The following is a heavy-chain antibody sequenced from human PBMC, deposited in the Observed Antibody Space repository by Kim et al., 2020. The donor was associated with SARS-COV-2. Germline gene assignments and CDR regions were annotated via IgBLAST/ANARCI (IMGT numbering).Heavy chain of an antibody. CDR1: GGTFSSYA. CDR3: ARWHPGSTDWLLYAQFGFDY. D-gene: IGHD3-9*01. CDR2: IIPIFGTA. J-gene: IGHJ4*02. V-gene: IGHV1-69*13. Sequence: SVKVSCKASGGTFSSYAISWVRQAPGQGLEWMGGIIPIFGTANYAQKFQGRVTITADESTSTAYMELSSLRSEDTAVYYCARWHPGSTDWLLYAQFGFDYWGQGTLVTVSS.